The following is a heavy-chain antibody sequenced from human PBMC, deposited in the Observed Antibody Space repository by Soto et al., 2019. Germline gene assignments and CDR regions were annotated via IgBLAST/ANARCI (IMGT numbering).Heavy chain of an antibody. CDR3: ARLYCSSSSCYSVGAFDI. CDR1: GFTFSSYA. J-gene: IGHJ3*02. Sequence: EVQLLESGGGLVQPGGSLRLSCAASGFTFSSYAMSWVRQAPGKGLEWVSAISGSGDNTYYADSVKGRFTISRDNSKNTVHLQMNSLRVEDTAVYYCARLYCSSSSCYSVGAFDIRGQGTVVTVSS. CDR2: ISGSGDNT. V-gene: IGHV3-23*01. D-gene: IGHD2-2*01.